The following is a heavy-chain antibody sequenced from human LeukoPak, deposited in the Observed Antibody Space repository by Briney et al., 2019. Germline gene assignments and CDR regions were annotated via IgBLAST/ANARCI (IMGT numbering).Heavy chain of an antibody. V-gene: IGHV3-11*01. J-gene: IGHJ4*02. Sequence: PGGSLRLSCAASGFTFSDYYMSWIRQAPGKGLEWVSYISSSGSTIYYADSVKGRFTISRDNAKNSLYLQMDSLRAEDTALYYCAKDSSSYYYDSSGYYAGDPFDYWGQGTLVTVSS. D-gene: IGHD3-22*01. CDR3: AKDSSSYYYDSSGYYAGDPFDY. CDR2: ISSSGSTI. CDR1: GFTFSDYY.